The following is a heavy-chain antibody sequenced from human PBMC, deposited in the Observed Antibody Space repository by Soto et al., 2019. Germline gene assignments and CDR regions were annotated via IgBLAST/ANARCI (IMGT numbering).Heavy chain of an antibody. D-gene: IGHD2-2*01. J-gene: IGHJ6*02. V-gene: IGHV1-69*06. CDR3: ARDMARYCSSTSCYSYGMDV. Sequence: ASVKVSCKASGGTFSSYAISWVRQAPGQGLEWMGGIIPIFGTANYAQKFQGRVTITADKSTSTAYMELSSLRSEDTAVYYCARDMARYCSSTSCYSYGMDVWGQGTTVTVSS. CDR2: IIPIFGTA. CDR1: GGTFSSYA.